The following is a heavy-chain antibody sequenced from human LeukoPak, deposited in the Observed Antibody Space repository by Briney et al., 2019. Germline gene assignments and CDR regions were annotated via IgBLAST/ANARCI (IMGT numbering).Heavy chain of an antibody. CDR1: GYTFTSYD. CDR2: MNPNSGNT. V-gene: IGHV1-8*01. Sequence: ASVKVSCKASGYTFTSYDINWVRQATGQGLEWMGWMNPNSGNTGYAQKFQGRVTMTRNTSISTAYMELSSLRSEATAVYYCARGPWTIFGVVDYYYYYYGMDVWGQGTTVTVSS. CDR3: ARGPWTIFGVVDYYYYYYGMDV. J-gene: IGHJ6*02. D-gene: IGHD3-3*01.